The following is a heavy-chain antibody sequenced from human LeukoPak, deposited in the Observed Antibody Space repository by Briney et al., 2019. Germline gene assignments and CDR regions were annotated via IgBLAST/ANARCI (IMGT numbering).Heavy chain of an antibody. CDR1: GFTFSSYG. Sequence: GGSLRLSCAASGFTFSSYGMHWVRQAPGKGLEWVAFIRYDGTNKYYADSVKGRFTISRDNSKNTLDLQMNSLRVEDTAVYYGGKYSRKGGGAPPLDYWGKETGVTVSS. D-gene: IGHD1-14*01. V-gene: IGHV3-30*02. CDR3: GKYSRKGGGAPPLDY. CDR2: IRYDGTNK. J-gene: IGHJ4*02.